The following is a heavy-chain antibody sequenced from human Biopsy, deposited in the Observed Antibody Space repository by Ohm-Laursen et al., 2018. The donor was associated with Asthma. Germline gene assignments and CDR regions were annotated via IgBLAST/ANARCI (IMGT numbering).Heavy chain of an antibody. Sequence: GTLSLTWSLSSGSGGYMRSGNYYWGWIRQPPGKGLEWIGSIYYSGTTYYNPSLECRVTVSADTSKNQVSLKLTSVTAADTAVYYCVRGSSSWHHGPFHYYYGLDVWGQGTTATVSS. V-gene: IGHV4-39*01. J-gene: IGHJ6*02. CDR2: IYYSGTT. D-gene: IGHD6-13*01. CDR3: VRGSSSWHHGPFHYYYGLDV. CDR1: SGSGGYMRSGNYY.